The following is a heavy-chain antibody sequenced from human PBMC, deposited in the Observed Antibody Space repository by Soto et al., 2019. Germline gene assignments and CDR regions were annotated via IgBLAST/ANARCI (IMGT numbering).Heavy chain of an antibody. CDR3: AKDGGSWDDYSNYDYYHFRMDV. D-gene: IGHD4-4*01. CDR1: GFTFSSYG. J-gene: IGHJ6*02. V-gene: IGHV3-30*18. CDR2: ISYNGSNK. Sequence: GGSLRLSCAASGFTFSSYGMHWVRQAPGKGLEWVAVISYNGSNKYYADSVKGRFTISRDNSKNTLYLQMNSLRAEDTAVYYCAKDGGSWDDYSNYDYYHFRMDVWGQGTTGTVSS.